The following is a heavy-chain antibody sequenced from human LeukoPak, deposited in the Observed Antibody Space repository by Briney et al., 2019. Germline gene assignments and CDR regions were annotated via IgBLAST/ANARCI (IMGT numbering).Heavy chain of an antibody. Sequence: GGSLRLSCAASGFTLGNAWMSWVRQAPGKGLEWVGRIKSKTDGGTTDCAAPVKGRFTISSEDSKNTLYLQMNSLKTEDTAVYYCTTGGSGFDYWGQGTLVTVSS. D-gene: IGHD3-10*01. J-gene: IGHJ4*02. CDR1: GFTLGNAW. V-gene: IGHV3-15*01. CDR2: IKSKTDGGTT. CDR3: TTGGSGFDY.